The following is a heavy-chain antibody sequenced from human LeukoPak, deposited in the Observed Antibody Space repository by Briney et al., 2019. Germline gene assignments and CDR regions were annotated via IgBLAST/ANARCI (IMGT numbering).Heavy chain of an antibody. Sequence: SETLSLTCTVSGGSISSYYWSWIRQPPGEGLEWIGYIYYSGSTNYNPSLKSRVTISVDTSKNQFSPKLSSVTAADTAAYYCARQGGGFWYFDLWGRGTLVTVSS. CDR1: GGSISSYY. J-gene: IGHJ2*01. CDR3: ARQGGGFWYFDL. D-gene: IGHD6-25*01. CDR2: IYYSGST. V-gene: IGHV4-59*08.